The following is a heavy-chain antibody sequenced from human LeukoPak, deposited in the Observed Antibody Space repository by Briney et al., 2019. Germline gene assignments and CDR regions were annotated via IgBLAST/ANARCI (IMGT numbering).Heavy chain of an antibody. D-gene: IGHD3-10*01. J-gene: IGHJ4*02. V-gene: IGHV4-4*07. CDR3: ARELYYYGSGSYLGY. CDR1: GGSISSYY. CDR2: IYTSGST. Sequence: SETLSLTCTVSGGSISSYYWSWIRQPAGKGLEWIGRIYTSGSTNYNPSLKSRVTMSVDTSKNQFSLRLSSVTAADTAAYYCARELYYYGSGSYLGYWGQGTLVTVSS.